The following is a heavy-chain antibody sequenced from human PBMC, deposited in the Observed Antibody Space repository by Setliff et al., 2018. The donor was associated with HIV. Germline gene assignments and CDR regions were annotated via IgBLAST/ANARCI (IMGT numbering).Heavy chain of an antibody. CDR2: IDHSGNI. CDR1: GGSFNDYY. D-gene: IGHD3-10*01. Sequence: SETLSLTCAVYGGSFNDYYWTWIRQPPGKGLEWIGEIDHSGNIKYHASLKSRVTISKDTSKNQISLKLRSVTAADTAVYYCSRGLNYYGSGSYLPLGYWGQGTLVTVSS. CDR3: SRGLNYYGSGSYLPLGY. J-gene: IGHJ4*02. V-gene: IGHV4-34*01.